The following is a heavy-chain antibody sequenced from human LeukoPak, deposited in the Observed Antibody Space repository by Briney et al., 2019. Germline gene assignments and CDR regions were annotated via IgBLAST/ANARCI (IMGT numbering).Heavy chain of an antibody. Sequence: GSLRLSCAASGVTFSSYSMNWVGQAPGKGVEWVSSISSSSSYIYYADSVKGRFTISRDNAKNSLYLQMNSLRAEDTAVYYCARDYVAVDGDYWGQGTLVTVSS. V-gene: IGHV3-21*01. J-gene: IGHJ4*02. CDR1: GVTFSSYS. D-gene: IGHD6-19*01. CDR3: ARDYVAVDGDY. CDR2: ISSSSSYI.